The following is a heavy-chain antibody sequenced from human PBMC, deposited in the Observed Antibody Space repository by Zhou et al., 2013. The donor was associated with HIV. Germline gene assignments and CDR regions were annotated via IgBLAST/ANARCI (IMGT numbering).Heavy chain of an antibody. D-gene: IGHD3-22*01. V-gene: IGHV1-2*02. CDR1: GYTFTGFY. CDR2: INPNTGGT. CDR3: AREFQGYDRSGSYKYFDP. Sequence: QVHLVQSGPEVKKPGASVKVSCKTSGYTFTGFYIHWVRQAPGQGLEWMGWINPNTGGTNYAQKFQGRVTMTRDTSISTAYMELSRLRSDDTAVYYCAREFQGYDRSGSYKYFDPWGQGTLVTVSS. J-gene: IGHJ5*02.